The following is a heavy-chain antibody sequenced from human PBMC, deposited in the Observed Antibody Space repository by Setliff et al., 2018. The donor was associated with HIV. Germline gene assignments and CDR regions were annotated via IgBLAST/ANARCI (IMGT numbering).Heavy chain of an antibody. CDR2: IHYNEKT. J-gene: IGHJ5*02. V-gene: IGHV4-39*01. D-gene: IGHD3-22*01. Sequence: SETLSLTCTVSGGSASNSRYYWAWIRQPPGKGLEYIGSIHYNEKTYYNPSLKSRVTISIDTSKNQLSLNLTSVTAADTAVYYCASRVYYYDSNNFLREEGFDPWGQGTLVTVS. CDR3: ASRVYYYDSNNFLREEGFDP. CDR1: GGSASNSRYY.